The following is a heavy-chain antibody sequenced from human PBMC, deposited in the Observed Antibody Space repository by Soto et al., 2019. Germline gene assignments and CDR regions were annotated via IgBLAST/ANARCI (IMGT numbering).Heavy chain of an antibody. CDR3: AKDGGMLGFCSSTSCLDY. Sequence: GGSLRLSCAASGFTFSSYAMSWVRQAPGKGLEWVSAISGSGGSTYYADSVKGRFTISRDNSKNTLYLQMNSLRAEDTAVYYCAKDGGMLGFCSSTSCLDYWGQGTLVTVSS. J-gene: IGHJ4*02. D-gene: IGHD2-2*01. CDR1: GFTFSSYA. V-gene: IGHV3-23*01. CDR2: ISGSGGST.